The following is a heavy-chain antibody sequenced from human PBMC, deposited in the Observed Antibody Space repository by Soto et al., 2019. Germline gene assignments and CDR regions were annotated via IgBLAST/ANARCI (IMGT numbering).Heavy chain of an antibody. Sequence: EVQLVESGGGLVQPGRSLRLSCAASGFTFDDYAMHWVRQAPGKGLEWVSGLSWNSGSIGYADSVKGRFTISRDNAKNSLYLQMNSLSAEDTALYYCAKGNDYGDRSDIDYWGQGTLVTVSS. V-gene: IGHV3-9*01. CDR3: AKGNDYGDRSDIDY. CDR1: GFTFDDYA. J-gene: IGHJ4*02. CDR2: LSWNSGSI. D-gene: IGHD4-17*01.